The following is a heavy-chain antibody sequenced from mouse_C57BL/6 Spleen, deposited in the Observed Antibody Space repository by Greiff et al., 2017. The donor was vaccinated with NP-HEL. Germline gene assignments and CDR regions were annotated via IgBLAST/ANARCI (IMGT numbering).Heavy chain of an antibody. CDR1: GYAFSSYW. D-gene: IGHD2-4*01. J-gene: IGHJ4*01. CDR2: IYPGDGDT. CDR3: ARSRDYDAYYYAMDY. V-gene: IGHV1-80*01. Sequence: QVQLQQSGAELVKPGASVKISCKASGYAFSSYWMNWVKQRPGKGLEWIGQIYPGDGDTNYNGKFKGKATLTADKSSSTAYMQLSSLTSEDSAVYFCARSRDYDAYYYAMDYWGQGTSVTVAS.